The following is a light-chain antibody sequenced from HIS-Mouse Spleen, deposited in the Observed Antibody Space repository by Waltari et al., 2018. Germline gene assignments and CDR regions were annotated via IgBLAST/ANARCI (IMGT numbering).Light chain of an antibody. CDR3: LQHNSHPLT. J-gene: IGKJ4*01. Sequence: DIQMTQSPSAMSASVGDRVTITCRASQGISNYLAWFQQEPGKVPKRLIYAASSLQSGVPSRFGGSGSGTEFTLTISILPPEDFATYYCLQHNSHPLTFGGGTQVEIK. CDR2: AAS. V-gene: IGKV1-17*03. CDR1: QGISNY.